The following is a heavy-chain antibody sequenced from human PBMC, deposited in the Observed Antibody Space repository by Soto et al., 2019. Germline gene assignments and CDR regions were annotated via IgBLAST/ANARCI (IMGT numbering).Heavy chain of an antibody. CDR1: GGTFGTYG. CDR2: IIPSFGSP. CDR3: ARDERLSHPSFSNWFDP. Sequence: QVQLVQSGAEVKEPGSSVKVSCKASGGTFGTYGISWIRQAPGQGLEWMGGIIPSFGSPLYAQRFQGRVTITADKSTSTSYMDLSGLSSDDTAVYYCARDERLSHPSFSNWFDPWGQGTQVIVSS. V-gene: IGHV1-69*06. D-gene: IGHD6-19*01. J-gene: IGHJ5*02.